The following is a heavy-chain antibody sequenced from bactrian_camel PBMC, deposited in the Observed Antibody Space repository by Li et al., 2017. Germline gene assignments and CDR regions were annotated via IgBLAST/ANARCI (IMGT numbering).Heavy chain of an antibody. CDR2: MDSYGYK. V-gene: IGHV3S53*01. J-gene: IGHJ6*01. D-gene: IGHD3*01. Sequence: VQLVESGGGSVQAGGSLKLSCAASLNPTSDYCLGWFRQAPGKEREGVAGMDSYGYKSYAESVKGRFTISRDNAKNTVYLQLNSLKPEDTADYYCAPVGVIKGLGVRTCDELAGFWGQGTQVTVS. CDR1: LNPTSDYC. CDR3: APVGVIKGLGVRTCDELAGF.